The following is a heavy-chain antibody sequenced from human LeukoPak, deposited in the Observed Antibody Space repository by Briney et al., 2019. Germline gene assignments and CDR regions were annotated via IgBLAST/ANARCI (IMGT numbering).Heavy chain of an antibody. D-gene: IGHD2-21*01. V-gene: IGHV3-23*01. CDR2: ISGSGGST. CDR3: AKDLAY. Sequence: GSLRLCCAAAGFTFSNYTMSCVRQAPGKGQELVSAISGSGGSTYYADTVQGRLTTARENSKNTRYVQMNSLRAEDTAVYYCAKDLAYWGQGTLVAVS. J-gene: IGHJ4*02. CDR1: GFTFSNYT.